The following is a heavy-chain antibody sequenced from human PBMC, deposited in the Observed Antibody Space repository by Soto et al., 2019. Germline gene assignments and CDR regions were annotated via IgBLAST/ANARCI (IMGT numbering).Heavy chain of an antibody. J-gene: IGHJ4*02. V-gene: IGHV4-30-4*01. D-gene: IGHD3-3*01. CDR3: ARVTPPTRDYDFWSGYYIHDY. CDR1: GGSITSGDYY. CDR2: IYYSGST. Sequence: SETLSLTCTVSGGSITSGDYYWSWIRQPPGKGLEWIGYIYYSGSTYYNPSLKSRVTISVDTSKNQFSLKVRYMTAADTAVYYCARVTPPTRDYDFWSGYYIHDYWGQGTLVTVSS.